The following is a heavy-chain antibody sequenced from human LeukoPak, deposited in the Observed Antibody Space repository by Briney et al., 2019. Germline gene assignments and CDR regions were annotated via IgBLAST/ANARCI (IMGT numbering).Heavy chain of an antibody. CDR2: IYYSGST. CDR3: ARGGARTTMLINY. Sequence: PSETVSLTCTVSGGSISSYYWSWIRQPPGKGLEWIGYIYYSGSTNYNPSLKSRVTISVDTSKNQFSLKLSSVTAADTAVYYCARGGARTTMLINYWGQGTLVTVSS. J-gene: IGHJ4*02. CDR1: GGSISSYY. D-gene: IGHD3-16*01. V-gene: IGHV4-59*01.